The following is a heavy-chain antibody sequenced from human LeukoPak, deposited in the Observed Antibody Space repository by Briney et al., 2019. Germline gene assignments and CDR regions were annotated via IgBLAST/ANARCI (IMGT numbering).Heavy chain of an antibody. J-gene: IGHJ4*02. CDR2: IYGDIT. CDR3: AKERAGYTNPYYFDY. V-gene: IGHV3-23*01. D-gene: IGHD3-16*02. Sequence: GGSLRLSCAGTGFTSSNYAMVWVRQAPGKGLDWVSGIYGDITFDADSVKGRFTISRDDSKNTLFLQMNSLRAEDTAVYYCAKERAGYTNPYYFDYWGQGTLVTVSS. CDR1: GFTSSNYA.